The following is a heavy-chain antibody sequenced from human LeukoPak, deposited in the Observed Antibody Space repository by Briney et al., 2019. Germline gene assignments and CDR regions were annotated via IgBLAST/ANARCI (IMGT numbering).Heavy chain of an antibody. CDR3: ARGGNIGYDYNAFDI. V-gene: IGHV3-48*03. Sequence: GGSLRLSCAASGFTFSTHEMNWVRQAPGKGLEWVSYITRSGTTIYYADSVKGRFTISRDNAKNSLYLQMNSLRDEDTVVYYCARGGNIGYDYNAFDIWGQGTMVTVSS. D-gene: IGHD3-22*01. CDR2: ITRSGTTI. J-gene: IGHJ3*02. CDR1: GFTFSTHE.